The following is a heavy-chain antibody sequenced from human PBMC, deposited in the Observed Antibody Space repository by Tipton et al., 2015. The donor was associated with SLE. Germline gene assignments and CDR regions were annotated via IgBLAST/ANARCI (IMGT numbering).Heavy chain of an antibody. V-gene: IGHV4-39*07. CDR3: ARLGHDYGDYSLLGDY. CDR1: GGSISSSSYY. Sequence: LRLSCTVSGGSISSSSYYWGWIRQPPGKGLEWIGSIYYSGSTYYNPSLKSRVTISVDTSKNQFSLKLSSVTAADTAVYYCARLGHDYGDYSLLGDYWGQGTLVTVSS. D-gene: IGHD4-17*01. J-gene: IGHJ4*02. CDR2: IYYSGST.